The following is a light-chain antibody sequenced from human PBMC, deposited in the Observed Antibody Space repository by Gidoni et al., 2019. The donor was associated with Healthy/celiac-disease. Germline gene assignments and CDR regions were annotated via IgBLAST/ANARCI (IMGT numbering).Light chain of an antibody. V-gene: IGKV3-11*01. J-gene: IGKJ3*01. CDR1: QSVSSY. CDR3: QQRSNWPPIFT. CDR2: DAS. Sequence: EIVLTQSPATLSLSPGERATLSCRASQSVSSYLSWYQQKPGQAPRLLIDDASNRATGIPARFSGSGSGTDFTLTICSLEPEDFAVYYCQQRSNWPPIFTFGPGTKVDIK.